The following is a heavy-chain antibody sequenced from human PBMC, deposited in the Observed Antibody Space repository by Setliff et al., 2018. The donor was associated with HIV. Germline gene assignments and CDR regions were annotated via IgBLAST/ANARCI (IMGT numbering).Heavy chain of an antibody. D-gene: IGHD1-26*01. CDR1: GYTFTNYD. CDR2: MNPDSRNT. CDR3: VRYEPYIVGASTNGRTLDY. V-gene: IGHV1-8*02. Sequence: GASVKVSCKPSGYTFTNYDINWVRQAAGQGLEWMGWMNPDSRNTGYAQRFEGSVTMTWDTSISTAYMELNNVKFEDTAVYYCVRYEPYIVGASTNGRTLDYWGQGILVTVSS. J-gene: IGHJ4*02.